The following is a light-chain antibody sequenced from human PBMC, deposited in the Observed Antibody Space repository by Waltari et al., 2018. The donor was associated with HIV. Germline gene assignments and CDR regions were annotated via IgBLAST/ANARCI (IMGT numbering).Light chain of an antibody. Sequence: EIVMTQSPVTLSASLGDSVTLSCRASQSVGNNLAWYQQRPGQAPGVLIYSVSTRAAGVPARFSGSGSGTDFTLTISSLQSEDYAVYFCQQYEKWPPLTFGGGTKV. CDR3: QQYEKWPPLT. CDR1: QSVGNN. V-gene: IGKV3-15*01. J-gene: IGKJ4*01. CDR2: SVS.